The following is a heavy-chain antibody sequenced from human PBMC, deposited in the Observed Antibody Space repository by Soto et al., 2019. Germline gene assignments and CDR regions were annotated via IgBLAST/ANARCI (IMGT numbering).Heavy chain of an antibody. CDR1: CYNFINYG. V-gene: IGHV1-18*01. J-gene: IGHJ4*02. CDR3: VRDLDGSGSYYTDY. D-gene: IGHD3-10*01. Sequence: VASGKVSFKASCYNFINYGITWVRQAPGQGLEWMGWISVHNGNTDYAQKLQGRVTMTTDTSTSTAYMELRGLRSDDTAVYYCVRDLDGSGSYYTDYWGPGTLVTVSS. CDR2: ISVHNGNT.